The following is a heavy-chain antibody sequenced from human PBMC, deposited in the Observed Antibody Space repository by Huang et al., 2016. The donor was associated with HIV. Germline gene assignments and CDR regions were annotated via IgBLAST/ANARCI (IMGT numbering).Heavy chain of an antibody. V-gene: IGHV4-34*01. Sequence: WIGEIDQSGSTNYNPSLKSRVTMSVDTSKNQFSLKLISVTAADTAVYYCASGPDSARTLDFWGQGTLVTVSS. J-gene: IGHJ4*01. D-gene: IGHD6-6*01. CDR3: ASGPDSARTLDF. CDR2: IDQSGST.